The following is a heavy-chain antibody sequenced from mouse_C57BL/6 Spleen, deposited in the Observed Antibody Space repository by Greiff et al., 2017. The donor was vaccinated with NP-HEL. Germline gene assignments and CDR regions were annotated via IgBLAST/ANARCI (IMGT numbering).Heavy chain of an antibody. Sequence: QVQLQQSGTELVKPGASVKLSCKASGYTFTSYWMHWVKQRPGQGLEWIGNINPSNGGTNYNEKFKSKATLTVDKSSSTAYMQLSSLTSEDSAVYYCARCYYGSSYDYYAIDYWGQGTSVTVSS. CDR3: ARCYYGSSYDYYAIDY. CDR1: GYTFTSYW. CDR2: INPSNGGT. J-gene: IGHJ4*01. D-gene: IGHD1-1*01. V-gene: IGHV1-53*01.